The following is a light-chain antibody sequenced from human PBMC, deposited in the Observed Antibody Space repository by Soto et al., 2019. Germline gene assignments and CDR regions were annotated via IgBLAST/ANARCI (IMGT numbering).Light chain of an antibody. Sequence: QSVLTQPPSVSGAPGQRVTISGTGSSSNIGAGYDIQWYQHLPGKAPKLLIYRNNHRPSGVPDRFSGSKSGASASLAITGPQADDEGEYYCQSYYNSLSGLVFGGGTKLTVL. J-gene: IGLJ2*01. CDR2: RNN. V-gene: IGLV1-40*01. CDR1: SSNIGAGYD. CDR3: QSYYNSLSGLV.